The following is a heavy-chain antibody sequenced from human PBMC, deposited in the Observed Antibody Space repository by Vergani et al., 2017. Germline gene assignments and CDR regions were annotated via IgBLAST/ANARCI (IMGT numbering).Heavy chain of an antibody. CDR1: GCTSSYYG. CDR3: ASRVSANGGLDT. J-gene: IGHJ5*02. CDR2: ISYDGTQK. D-gene: IGHD2-15*01. Sequence: QVHLVESGGGVVQPGRSLRLSCVVSGCTSSYYGMHWVRQAPGKGLEWVAVISYDGTQKYYADSVKGRFTISRDNAKKSLFLQMNNLRADDTAVYYCASRVSANGGLDTWGQGTLVTVSS. V-gene: IGHV3-30*03.